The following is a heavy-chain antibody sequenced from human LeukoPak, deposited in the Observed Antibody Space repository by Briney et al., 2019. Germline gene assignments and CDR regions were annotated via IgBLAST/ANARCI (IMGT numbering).Heavy chain of an antibody. CDR3: AKDDFKGYSYGYGPIDY. D-gene: IGHD5-18*01. V-gene: IGHV3-23*01. CDR1: GFTFSSYA. CDR2: ISGSGGST. Sequence: GSLRLSRASSGFTFSSYAMRWVRPPPGKGLAWVSAISGSGGSTYYADSVQGRFTISRDNSKNTLYLKMNILRAEDTAVYYCAKDDFKGYSYGYGPIDYWGQGTLVTVSS. J-gene: IGHJ4*02.